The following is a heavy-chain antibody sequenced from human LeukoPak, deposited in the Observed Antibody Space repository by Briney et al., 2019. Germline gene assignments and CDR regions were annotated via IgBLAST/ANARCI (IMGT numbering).Heavy chain of an antibody. D-gene: IGHD2-15*01. CDR3: ARLGRYCSGSTCYPTNFGN. CDR2: ISHSADT. V-gene: IGHV4-38-2*01. Sequence: PSETLSLTCVVSGYSISSGYYWGWIRQPPGKGLEWIGSISHSADTYYNPSLRSQVTISEDTSKNQFSLNLSSVTAADTAVYYCARLGRYCSGSTCYPTNFGNWGQGTLVTVSS. CDR1: GYSISSGYY. J-gene: IGHJ4*02.